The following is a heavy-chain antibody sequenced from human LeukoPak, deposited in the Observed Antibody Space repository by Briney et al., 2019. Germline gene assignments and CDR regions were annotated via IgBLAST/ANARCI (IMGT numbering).Heavy chain of an antibody. J-gene: IGHJ4*02. V-gene: IGHV1-8*01. CDR2: MNPNSGNT. CDR1: GYTFTSYD. Sequence: GASVKVSFKASGYTFTSYDINWVRQAPGQGLEWMGWMNPNSGNTGYAQKFQGRVTMTRNTSISTAYMELSSLRSEDTAVYYCARGFSVHYYDSSWGQGTLVTVSS. CDR3: ARGFSVHYYDSS. D-gene: IGHD3-22*01.